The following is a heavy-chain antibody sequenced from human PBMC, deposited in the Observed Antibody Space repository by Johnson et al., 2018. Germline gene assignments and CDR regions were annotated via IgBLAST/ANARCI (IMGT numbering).Heavy chain of an antibody. J-gene: IGHJ6*03. CDR1: GFSFTDAW. D-gene: IGHD6-13*01. CDR2: IKSKTEGGTT. Sequence: VQLVESGGGLVKPGGSLRLSCAASGFSFTDAWMNWVRQAPGMGLEWVGRIKSKTEGGTTDYAGPVKDRFTISRDDSKNMLYLQMNGLKTEDTAVYYCTTDRAPPGASPYRAVYQYYYMDVWGKGTTVTVSS. V-gene: IGHV3-15*07. CDR3: TTDRAPPGASPYRAVYQYYYMDV.